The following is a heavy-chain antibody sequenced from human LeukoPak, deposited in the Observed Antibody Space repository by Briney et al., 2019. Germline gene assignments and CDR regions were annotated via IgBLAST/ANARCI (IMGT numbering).Heavy chain of an antibody. CDR1: GFTFYDYA. D-gene: IGHD4-17*01. V-gene: IGHV3-43*02. Sequence: GGSLRLSCAASGFTFYDYAMHWVRQAPGKGLEWVSLISGDGGSTYYADSVKGRFTISRDNSKNSLYLQMNSLRTEDTALYYCAKEGGGDPYLDYRGQGTLVTVSS. J-gene: IGHJ4*02. CDR3: AKEGGGDPYLDY. CDR2: ISGDGGST.